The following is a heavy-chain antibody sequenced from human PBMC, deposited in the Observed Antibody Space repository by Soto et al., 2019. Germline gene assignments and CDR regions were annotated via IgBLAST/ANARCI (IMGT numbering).Heavy chain of an antibody. CDR2: ITATGATT. CDR1: GLSFNNFA. J-gene: IGHJ6*02. V-gene: IGHV3-23*01. CDR3: AKRRTGDGMDV. Sequence: QLLASGGGLGQPGGSLTLSCEASGLSFNNFAMSWVRQPPGKGLEWVSTITATGATTFYADSVKGRFTISRDKSRNTLSLQLSSLRVEDTAVYYCAKRRTGDGMDVWGQGATVTVSS.